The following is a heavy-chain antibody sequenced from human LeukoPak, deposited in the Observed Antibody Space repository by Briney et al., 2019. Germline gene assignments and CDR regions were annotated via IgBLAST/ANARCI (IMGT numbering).Heavy chain of an antibody. CDR2: IYYSGSI. D-gene: IGHD4-11*01. CDR3: ARQKHSNYVDY. CDR1: GGSISSRRYY. V-gene: IGHV4-39*01. J-gene: IGHJ4*02. Sequence: SETLSLTCTVSGGSISSRRYYWGWVRQPPGKGLEWIGSIYYSGSIYYNPSLKSRVTISVDTSKNQFSLKLSSVTAADTAVYYCARQKHSNYVDYWGQGTLVTVSS.